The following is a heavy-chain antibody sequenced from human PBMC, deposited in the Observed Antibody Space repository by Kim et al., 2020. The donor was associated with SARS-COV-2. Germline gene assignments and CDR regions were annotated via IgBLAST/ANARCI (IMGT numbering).Heavy chain of an antibody. CDR3: ARSSLLDFDY. D-gene: IGHD3-16*02. CDR2: GQ. V-gene: IGHV1-2*02. Sequence: GQNYAQKFQGRVTMTRDTSISTVYLELTSLRSDDTAVYYCARSSLLDFDYWGQGTLVTVSS. J-gene: IGHJ4*02.